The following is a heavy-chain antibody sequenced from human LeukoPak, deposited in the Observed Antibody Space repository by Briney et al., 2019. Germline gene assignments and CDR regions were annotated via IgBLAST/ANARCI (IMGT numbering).Heavy chain of an antibody. V-gene: IGHV4-39*07. CDR3: ARTTYYHDSSGYYYYYYGMDV. D-gene: IGHD3-22*01. CDR1: GGSISSSSYY. Sequence: SETLSLTCTVSGGSISSSSYYWGWIRQPPGKGLEWIGSIYYSGSTYYNPSLKSRVTISVDTSKNQFSLKLSSVTAADTAVYYCARTTYYHDSSGYYYYYYGMDVWGQGTTVTVSS. J-gene: IGHJ6*02. CDR2: IYYSGST.